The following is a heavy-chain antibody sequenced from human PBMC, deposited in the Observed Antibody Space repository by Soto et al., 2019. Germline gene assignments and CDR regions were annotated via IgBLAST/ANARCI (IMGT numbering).Heavy chain of an antibody. V-gene: IGHV4-31*03. D-gene: IGHD6-13*01. CDR1: CGSISSGGYY. CDR3: ATAAAGRGVDCCSSFDP. J-gene: IGHJ5*02. Sequence: SETLSLTCTVSCGSISSGGYYWNWIRQHPGKGLEWIGYMSDSGSTNYNPSLRSRLTISVDTSKNQFSLKLTSVTAADTAVYDCATAAAGRGVDCCSSFDPWGQGPLVTV. CDR2: MSDSGST.